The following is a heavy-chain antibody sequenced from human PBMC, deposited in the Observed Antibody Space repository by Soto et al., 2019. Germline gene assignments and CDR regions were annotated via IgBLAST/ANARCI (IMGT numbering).Heavy chain of an antibody. CDR3: ARQRNAFLWFGELFNNWFDP. J-gene: IGHJ5*02. Sequence: SETLSLTCTVSGGSISSSSYYWGWIRQPPGKGLEWIGSIYYSGSTYYNPSLKSRVTISVDTSKNQFSLKLSSVTAADTAVYYCARQRNAFLWFGELFNNWFDPWGQGTLVTVSS. CDR2: IYYSGST. V-gene: IGHV4-39*01. CDR1: GGSISSSSYY. D-gene: IGHD3-10*01.